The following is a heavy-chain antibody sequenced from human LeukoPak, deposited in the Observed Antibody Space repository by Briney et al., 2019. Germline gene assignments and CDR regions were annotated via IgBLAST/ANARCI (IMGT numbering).Heavy chain of an antibody. V-gene: IGHV4-59*10. CDR1: GGSFSGYY. CDR3: ARGPHWGGGPGYYGMDV. J-gene: IGHJ6*02. CDR2: IYTSGST. D-gene: IGHD3-10*01. Sequence: NASETLSLICAVYGGSFSGYYWSWIRQPAGKGLEWIGRIYTSGSTNYNPSLKSRVTMSVDTSKNQFSLKLSSVTAADTAVYYCARGPHWGGGPGYYGMDVWGQGTTVTVSS.